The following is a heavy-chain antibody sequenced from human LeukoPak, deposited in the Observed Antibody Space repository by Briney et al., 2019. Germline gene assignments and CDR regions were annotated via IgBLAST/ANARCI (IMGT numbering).Heavy chain of an antibody. CDR1: GFTFSSYG. V-gene: IGHV3-30*02. CDR3: AKDLIAAAGTYYYYYYMDV. D-gene: IGHD6-13*01. CDR2: IRYDGSNK. Sequence: PGGSLRLSCAASGFTFSSYGMHWVRQAPGKGLEWVAFIRYDGSNKYYADSVKGRFTISRDNSKNTLYLQMNSLRAEDTAVYYCAKDLIAAAGTYYYYYYMDVWSKGTTVTVSS. J-gene: IGHJ6*03.